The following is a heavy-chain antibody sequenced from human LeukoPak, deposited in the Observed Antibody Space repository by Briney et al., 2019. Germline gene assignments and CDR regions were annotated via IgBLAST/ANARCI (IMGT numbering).Heavy chain of an antibody. CDR3: ARRVYDFWSGYSFDF. V-gene: IGHV1-8*03. D-gene: IGHD3-3*01. J-gene: IGHJ4*02. Sequence: ASVKVSCKTSGYTFSNYAITWVRQATGQGLEWVGWMNPDTGTSASAQKFQGRVTITGNTSISTVYMEMNNLGSEDTAVYYCARRVYDFWSGYSFDFWGQGTLVTVSS. CDR2: MNPDTGTS. CDR1: GYTFSNYA.